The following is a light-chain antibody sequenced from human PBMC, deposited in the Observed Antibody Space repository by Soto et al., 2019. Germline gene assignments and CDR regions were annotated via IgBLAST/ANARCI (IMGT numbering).Light chain of an antibody. CDR1: QGISSY. CDR3: QQSYSTPKLLT. Sequence: IQLTQSPSSLSASVGDRVTITCRASQGISSYLAWYQQKPGKAPKLLIYAASSLQSGVPSRFSGSGSGTDFTLTISSLQPEDFATYYCQQSYSTPKLLTFGGGTKVEIK. CDR2: AAS. J-gene: IGKJ4*01. V-gene: IGKV1-39*01.